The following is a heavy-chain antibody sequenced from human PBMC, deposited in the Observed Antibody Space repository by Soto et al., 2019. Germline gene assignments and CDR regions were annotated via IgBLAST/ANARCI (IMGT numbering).Heavy chain of an antibody. CDR3: ARGDRGAFDL. D-gene: IGHD1-26*01. J-gene: IGHJ3*01. CDR1: GFTFSYYW. V-gene: IGHV3-74*01. CDR2: IHSDGSST. Sequence: EVQLVESGGGLVRPGGSLRLSCAASGFTFSYYWMHWVRQAPGKGLVWVSRIHSDGSSTTYADFVKGRFIISRDNASNTVDLQMNSVRVEDTAVYYCARGDRGAFDLWGQRTVVTVSS.